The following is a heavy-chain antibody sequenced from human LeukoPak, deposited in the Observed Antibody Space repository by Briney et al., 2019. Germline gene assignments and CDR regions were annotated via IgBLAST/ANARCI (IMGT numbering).Heavy chain of an antibody. CDR1: GDPISSGGYY. Sequence: SQTLSLTCTVSGDPISSGGYYWNWIRKHPGKCLEWIGYIYYSGNSYYNPSLMSRITISVDTSKNQFSLKLFSVTAADSAVYYCARSSSWFHFDYWGQGTLVTVSS. CDR3: ARSSSWFHFDY. D-gene: IGHD6-13*01. J-gene: IGHJ4*02. CDR2: IYYSGNS. V-gene: IGHV4-31*03.